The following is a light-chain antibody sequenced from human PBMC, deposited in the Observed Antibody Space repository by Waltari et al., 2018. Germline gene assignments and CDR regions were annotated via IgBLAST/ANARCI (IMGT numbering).Light chain of an antibody. CDR2: LTS. J-gene: IGKJ1*01. Sequence: ELVLTQSPGTLSLSPGARATLSCTASQSVSRSLAWYQQKPGQAPRLLIYLTSIRATGVPDRFGGSGSGTDFSLTISRLEPEDFAVYYCQKYGTLPATFGQGTKVQMK. CDR3: QKYGTLPAT. V-gene: IGKV3-20*01. CDR1: QSVSRS.